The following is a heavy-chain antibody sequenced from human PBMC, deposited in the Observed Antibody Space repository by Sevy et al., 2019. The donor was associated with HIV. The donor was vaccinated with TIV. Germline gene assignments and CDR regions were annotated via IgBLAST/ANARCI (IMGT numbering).Heavy chain of an antibody. Sequence: ASVKVSCKVSGYTLTKLSIDWVRQAPGKALEWMGEFDPQDVKTISSQRFQGRLTMTVDTSTDTAYMELSSLTSEDTAVYYCATVGLRYFSGSSSYQEHWFDAWGQGTLVTVSS. V-gene: IGHV1-24*01. J-gene: IGHJ5*02. CDR2: FDPQDVKT. D-gene: IGHD2-15*01. CDR1: GYTLTKLS. CDR3: ATVGLRYFSGSSSYQEHWFDA.